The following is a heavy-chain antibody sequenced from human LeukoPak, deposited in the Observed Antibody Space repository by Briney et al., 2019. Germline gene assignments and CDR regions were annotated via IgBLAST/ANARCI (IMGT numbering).Heavy chain of an antibody. D-gene: IGHD2-2*01. J-gene: IGHJ5*02. CDR2: INHSGST. CDR3: ARQIVVVPAAIKWFDP. V-gene: IGHV4-34*01. Sequence: SETLSLTCAVYGGSFSGYYWSRIRQPPGKGLEWIGEINHSGSTNYNPSLKSRVTISVDTSKNQFSLKLSSVTAADTAVYYCARQIVVVPAAIKWFDPWGQGTLVTVSS. CDR1: GGSFSGYY.